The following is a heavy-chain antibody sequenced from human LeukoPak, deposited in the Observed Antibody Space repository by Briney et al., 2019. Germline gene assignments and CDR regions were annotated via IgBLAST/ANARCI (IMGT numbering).Heavy chain of an antibody. V-gene: IGHV1-18*01. J-gene: IGHJ6*03. CDR2: ISPYNGNT. Sequence: ASVKVSCKASGYTFTTYGISWMRQAPGQGLELMGWISPYNGNTKYAQKLQGRVTMTTDTSTSTAYMELTSLRSDDTAVYYCARGGLPIYYYYIDVWGKGTTVTVSS. D-gene: IGHD3-16*01. CDR3: ARGGLPIYYYYIDV. CDR1: GYTFTTYG.